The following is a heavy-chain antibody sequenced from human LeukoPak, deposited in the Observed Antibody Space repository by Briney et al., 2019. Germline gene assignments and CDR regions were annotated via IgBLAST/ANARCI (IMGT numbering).Heavy chain of an antibody. CDR1: GFTVSSNY. CDR2: IYSGGST. CDR3: ARLRSGWFDY. D-gene: IGHD6-19*01. Sequence: PGGSLRLFCAASGFTVSSNYMSWVRQAPGKGLEWVSVIYSGGSTYYADSVKGRSTISRDNSKNTLYLQMNSLRAEDTAVYYCARLRSGWFDYWGQGTLVTVSS. J-gene: IGHJ4*02. V-gene: IGHV3-53*01.